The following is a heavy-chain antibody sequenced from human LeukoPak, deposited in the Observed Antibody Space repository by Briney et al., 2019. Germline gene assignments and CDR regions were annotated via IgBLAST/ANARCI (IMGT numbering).Heavy chain of an antibody. V-gene: IGHV3-30*02. CDR1: GFTFSSYG. Sequence: QTGGSLRLSCAASGFTFSSYGMHWVRQAPGKGLEWVAVIWYGGSNKYYADSVKGRFTISRDNSKNTLYLQMNSLRAEDTAVYYCAKDMYMWSVVATCFDYWGQGTLVTVSS. J-gene: IGHJ4*02. D-gene: IGHD5-12*01. CDR2: IWYGGSNK. CDR3: AKDMYMWSVVATCFDY.